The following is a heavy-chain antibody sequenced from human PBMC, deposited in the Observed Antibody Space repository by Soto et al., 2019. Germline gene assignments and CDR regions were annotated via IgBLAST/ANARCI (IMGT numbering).Heavy chain of an antibody. Sequence: EMVQSGGEVKKPGASVKVSCKASGYAFKNYGISWVRQAPGQGPVWMGWISAYNGDINYAQSFQGRLTLTTDTSTSTAYMDLRSLRSDDTATYYCVRDFLHYDVLTGSYSDCFDPWGQGSLVTVSS. D-gene: IGHD3-9*01. V-gene: IGHV1-18*01. J-gene: IGHJ5*02. CDR3: VRDFLHYDVLTGSYSDCFDP. CDR1: GYAFKNYG. CDR2: ISAYNGDI.